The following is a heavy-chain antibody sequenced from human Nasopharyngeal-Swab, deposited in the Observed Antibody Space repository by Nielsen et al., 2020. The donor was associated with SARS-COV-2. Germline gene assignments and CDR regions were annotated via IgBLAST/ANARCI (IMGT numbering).Heavy chain of an antibody. CDR1: GYSFTSYW. Sequence: GASLTIYCKGSGYSFTSYWISWVRQLPGKGLEWMGRIDPSDSYTNYSPSFQGHVTISADKSISTACLQWSSLKASDTAMYYCARRAYCSGGSCYSPYYYYMDVWGKGTTVTVSS. D-gene: IGHD2-15*01. CDR2: IDPSDSYT. V-gene: IGHV5-10-1*01. CDR3: ARRAYCSGGSCYSPYYYYMDV. J-gene: IGHJ6*03.